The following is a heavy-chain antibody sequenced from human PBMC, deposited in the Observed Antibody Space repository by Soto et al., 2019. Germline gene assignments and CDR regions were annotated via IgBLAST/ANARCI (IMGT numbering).Heavy chain of an antibody. J-gene: IGHJ6*02. CDR1: GFTFSSYA. Sequence: GGSLRLSCAASGFTFSSYAMHWVRQAPGKGLEWVAVISYDGSNKYYADSVKGRFTISRDNSKNTLYLQMNSLRAEDTAVYYCAKGGYSYGYVVEDYYYGMDVWGQGTTVTVSS. D-gene: IGHD5-18*01. CDR2: ISYDGSNK. V-gene: IGHV3-30-3*01. CDR3: AKGGYSYGYVVEDYYYGMDV.